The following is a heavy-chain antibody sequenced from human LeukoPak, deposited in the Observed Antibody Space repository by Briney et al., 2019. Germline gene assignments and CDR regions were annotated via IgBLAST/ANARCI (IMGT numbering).Heavy chain of an antibody. CDR3: ARRSGHWYPTAFDY. CDR2: ISYSGST. CDR1: GDSISGHY. D-gene: IGHD6-13*01. V-gene: IGHV4-59*11. Sequence: SETLSLTCTGSGDSISGHYWIWIGQPPGKQLECIGYISYSGSTTYNPSLKSRVSISVDTSKNQFSLNLSSVTAADTAVYYCARRSGHWYPTAFDYWGQGTLVSVSS. J-gene: IGHJ4*02.